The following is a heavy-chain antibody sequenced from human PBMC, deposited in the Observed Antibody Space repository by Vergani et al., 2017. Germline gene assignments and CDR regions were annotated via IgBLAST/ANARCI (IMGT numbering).Heavy chain of an antibody. CDR3: AKIITAPYYYYYMDV. CDR1: GGSIISGGYF. CDR2: IDYSGST. D-gene: IGHD1-14*01. V-gene: IGHV4-31*03. J-gene: IGHJ6*03. Sequence: QVQLQEAGPGLVKPSQTLSLTCTVSGGSIISGGYFCTWIRQLPGQGLEWIGYIDYSGSTYYNSSLQSRLTISVDTSKNQFSLNLSSVTAADTAVYYCAKIITAPYYYYYMDVWGKGTTVTVSS.